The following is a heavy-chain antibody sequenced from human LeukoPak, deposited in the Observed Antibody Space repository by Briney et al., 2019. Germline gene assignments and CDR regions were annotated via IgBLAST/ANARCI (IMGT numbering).Heavy chain of an antibody. D-gene: IGHD3-9*01. Sequence: SQTLSLTCTVSGGCISSGSYYWSWIRQPAGKGLESIGRIYTSGSTNYNPSLTSRVTISVDTSKNRFSLKLSSVTAADTAVYYCARDPGGLRYFDYWGQGTLVTVSS. CDR2: IYTSGST. CDR3: ARDPGGLRYFDY. CDR1: GGCISSGSYY. V-gene: IGHV4-61*02. J-gene: IGHJ4*02.